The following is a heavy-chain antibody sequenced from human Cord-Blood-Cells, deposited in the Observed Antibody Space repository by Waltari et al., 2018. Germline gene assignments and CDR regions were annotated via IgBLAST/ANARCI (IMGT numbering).Heavy chain of an antibody. Sequence: QVQLQESGPGLVKPSATLSLTCTVSGGSISSYYWSWIRQPPAKGLESFGYIYYSGSTNYNPSLKSRVTISVDTSKNQFSLKLSSVTAADTAVYYCAREELGRNYYFDYWGQGTLVTVSS. CDR1: GGSISSYY. CDR2: IYYSGST. V-gene: IGHV4-59*01. J-gene: IGHJ4*02. D-gene: IGHD1-7*01. CDR3: AREELGRNYYFDY.